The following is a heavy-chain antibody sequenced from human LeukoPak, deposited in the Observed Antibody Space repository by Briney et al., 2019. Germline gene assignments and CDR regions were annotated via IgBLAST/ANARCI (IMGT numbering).Heavy chain of an antibody. Sequence: PSETPSLTCTVSGGSISSSDYYWGWIRQPPEKGLEWIGAISSGGSTYYNPSLKSRVTISVDSSKNQFSLKLSSVTAADTAVYYCARRTSNPVGAIDYWGQGTLVTVSS. D-gene: IGHD1-26*01. V-gene: IGHV4-39*01. CDR1: GGSISSSDYY. CDR3: ARRTSNPVGAIDY. J-gene: IGHJ4*02. CDR2: ISSGGST.